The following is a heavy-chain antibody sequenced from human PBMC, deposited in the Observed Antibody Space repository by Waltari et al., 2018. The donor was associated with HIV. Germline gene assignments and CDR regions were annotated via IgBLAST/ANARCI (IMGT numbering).Heavy chain of an antibody. J-gene: IGHJ4*02. CDR1: GFPFGDYV. D-gene: IGHD3-3*01. Sequence: EVQLVESGGGLVQPGRSLRLSCTASGFPFGDYVMTWFRQAPGKGLEWVGFIRSKAYGGTTEYAASVKGRFTISRDDSKSIAYLQMNSLKTEDTAVYYCTRDGLYYDFWSGYPGYWGQGTLVTVSS. CDR2: IRSKAYGGTT. V-gene: IGHV3-49*03. CDR3: TRDGLYYDFWSGYPGY.